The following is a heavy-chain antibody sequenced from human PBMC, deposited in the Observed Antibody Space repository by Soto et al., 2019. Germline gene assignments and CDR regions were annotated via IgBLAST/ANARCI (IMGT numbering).Heavy chain of an antibody. J-gene: IGHJ6*03. V-gene: IGHV4-59*01. CDR2: IYNSGST. CDR3: ARGLDYGDPMGYYYFYMDV. CDR1: GGSINIYY. Sequence: QVQLQESGPGLVKPSETLSLTCTVSGGSINIYYWSWIRQPPGKGLEWIGCIYNSGSTNYNPSLKSRVTISVDTSKNQFSLKLSSVTAADTAVYYCARGLDYGDPMGYYYFYMDVWGKGTTVTVSS. D-gene: IGHD4-17*01.